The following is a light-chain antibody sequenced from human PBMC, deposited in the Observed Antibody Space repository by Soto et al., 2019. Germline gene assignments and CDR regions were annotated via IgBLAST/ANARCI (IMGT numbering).Light chain of an antibody. CDR2: EVG. J-gene: IGLJ1*01. CDR1: SSDVGAFNY. CDR3: CSYASGSIYV. Sequence: QSALTQPASVSGSPGQSITISCTGTSSDVGAFNYVSWYLQYPVKAPKLMIYEVGNRPSGVSNRFSGSKSGNTASLTISGLQAEDAADYYCCSYASGSIYVFGTGTKLTVL. V-gene: IGLV2-14*01.